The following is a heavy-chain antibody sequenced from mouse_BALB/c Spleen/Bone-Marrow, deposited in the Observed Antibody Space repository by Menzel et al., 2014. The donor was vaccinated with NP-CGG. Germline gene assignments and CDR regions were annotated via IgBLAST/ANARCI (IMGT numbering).Heavy chain of an antibody. D-gene: IGHD2-12*01. J-gene: IGHJ4*01. Sequence: QVQLQQSRAELVKPGASVKLSCKASGYSFTSYWMHWVKQRPGQGLEWIGEISPSNGRSNYNEKFKSKATLTVDKSSSTAYMQLSGLTVEDSAVYYCTRSELRRGGYALDYWGLGTSVTVSS. CDR1: GYSFTSYW. CDR2: ISPSNGRS. V-gene: IGHV1S81*02. CDR3: TRSELRRGGYALDY.